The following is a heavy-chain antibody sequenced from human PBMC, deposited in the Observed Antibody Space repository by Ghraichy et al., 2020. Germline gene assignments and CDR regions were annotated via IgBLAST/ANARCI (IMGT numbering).Heavy chain of an antibody. V-gene: IGHV4-59*01. CDR3: ARETYGSGSYPRGYFDY. J-gene: IGHJ4*02. CDR2: IYYSGST. CDR1: GGSISSYY. Sequence: SETLSLTCTVSGGSISSYYWSWIRQPPGKGLEWIGYIYYSGSTNYNPSLKSRVTISVDTSKNQFSLKLSSVTAADTAVYYCARETYGSGSYPRGYFDYWGQGTLVTVSS. D-gene: IGHD3-10*01.